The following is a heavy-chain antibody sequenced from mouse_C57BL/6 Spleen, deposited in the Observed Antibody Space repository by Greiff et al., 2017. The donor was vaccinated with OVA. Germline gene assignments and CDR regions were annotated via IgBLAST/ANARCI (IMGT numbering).Heavy chain of an antibody. Sequence: QVQLKQSGPELVKPGASVKISCKASGYAFSSSWMNWVKQRPGKGLEWIGRIYPGDGDTNYNGKFKGKATLTADKSSSTAYMQLSSLTSEDSAVYFCARSFLDSSGSWFAYWGQGTLVTVSA. CDR2: IYPGDGDT. V-gene: IGHV1-82*01. J-gene: IGHJ3*01. D-gene: IGHD3-2*02. CDR3: ARSFLDSSGSWFAY. CDR1: GYAFSSSW.